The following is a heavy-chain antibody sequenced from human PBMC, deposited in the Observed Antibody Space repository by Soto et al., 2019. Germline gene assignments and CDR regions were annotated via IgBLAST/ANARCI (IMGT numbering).Heavy chain of an antibody. CDR1: GDTFSRYT. Sequence: QVQLVQSGAEVKKPGSSVKVSCTASGDTFSRYTISWVRQAPVQGPEWMGRTIPMLSMANYALKFQGRVGIPANKSTSTVYMVLSNLIPEYTAVYYCATNYGSGSALFDHWGQGTLVTVAS. J-gene: IGHJ4*02. CDR2: TIPMLSMA. CDR3: ATNYGSGSALFDH. D-gene: IGHD3-10*01. V-gene: IGHV1-69*02.